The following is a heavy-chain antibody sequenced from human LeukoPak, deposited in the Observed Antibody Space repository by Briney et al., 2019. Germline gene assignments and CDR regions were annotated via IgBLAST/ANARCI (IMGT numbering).Heavy chain of an antibody. J-gene: IGHJ6*03. CDR3: AREGGDFFDWLESNYYYYYMDV. CDR2: IYTSGST. V-gene: IGHV4-61*02. Sequence: PSETLSLTCTVSGGSISSGSYYWSWIRQPAGKGLEWIGRIYTSGSTNYNPSLKSRVTISVDTSKNQFSLKLSSVTAADTAVYYCAREGGDFFDWLESNYYYYYMDVWGKGTTVTISS. D-gene: IGHD3-9*01. CDR1: GGSISSGSYY.